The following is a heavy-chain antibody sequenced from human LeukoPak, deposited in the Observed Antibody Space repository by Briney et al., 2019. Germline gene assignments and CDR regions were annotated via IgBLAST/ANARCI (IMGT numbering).Heavy chain of an antibody. J-gene: IGHJ6*02. CDR3: ANAGRDSSSTISCGMDV. V-gene: IGHV3-64*01. D-gene: IGHD6-13*01. CDR2: ITSNGGST. CDR1: GFIFNSYA. Sequence: GGSLRLSCAASGFIFNSYAMHWVRQAPGRGLEYVSAITSNGGSTFYANSVKGRFTISRDNPKNTLYLQMNSLRAEDTAVYYCANAGRDSSSTISCGMDVWGQGTTVTVSS.